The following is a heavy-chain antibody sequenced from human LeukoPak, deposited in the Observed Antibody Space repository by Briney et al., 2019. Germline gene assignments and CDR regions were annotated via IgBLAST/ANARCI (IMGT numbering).Heavy chain of an antibody. CDR3: ARALGRYYYYYMDV. V-gene: IGHV3-23*01. CDR2: ISGGGGTT. J-gene: IGHJ6*03. CDR1: GFTFSSYG. Sequence: GGSLRLSCAASGFTFSSYGMSWVRQAPGKGLEWVSAISGGGGTTYYADSVKGRFTISRDNAKNSLYLQMNSLRAEDTALYYCARALGRYYYYYMDVWGKGTTVTVSS. D-gene: IGHD1-26*01.